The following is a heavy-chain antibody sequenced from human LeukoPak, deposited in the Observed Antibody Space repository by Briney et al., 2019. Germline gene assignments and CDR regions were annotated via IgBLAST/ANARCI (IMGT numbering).Heavy chain of an antibody. D-gene: IGHD3-3*01. CDR1: GGSISSSSYY. Sequence: PSETLSLTCTVSGGSISSSSYYWGWIRQPPGKGLEWIGSIYYSGSTYYNPSLKSRVTISVDTSKNQFSLKLSSVTAADTAVYYCARVEGYYYIFDYWGQGTLVTVSS. V-gene: IGHV4-39*01. CDR3: ARVEGYYYIFDY. CDR2: IYYSGST. J-gene: IGHJ4*02.